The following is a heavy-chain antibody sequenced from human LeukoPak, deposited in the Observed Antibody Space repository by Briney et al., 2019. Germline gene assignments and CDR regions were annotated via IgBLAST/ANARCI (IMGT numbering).Heavy chain of an antibody. D-gene: IGHD2-15*01. Sequence: SETLSLTCAVYGGSFSGYYWSWIRQPPGKGLEWIGEINHGGSTNYNPSLKSRVTISVDTSKNQFSLKLSSVPAAHTAVYYCSRRVVVVAATERCDWFDPWAREPWSPSPQ. J-gene: IGHJ5*02. CDR2: INHGGST. V-gene: IGHV4-34*01. CDR1: GGSFSGYY. CDR3: SRRVVVVAATERCDWFDP.